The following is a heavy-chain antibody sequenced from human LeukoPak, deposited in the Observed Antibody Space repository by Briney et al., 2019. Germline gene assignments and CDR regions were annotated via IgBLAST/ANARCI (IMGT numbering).Heavy chain of an antibody. CDR1: GLTLSNPA. Sequence: GGSLRLSCAASGLTLSNPAMGWVRQALGKGLEWVSVISRSGENTYYADSVKGRFAVSRDSSRNTLYVQMNSLRAEDTAIYYCARVQGLIDPFDIWGQGTLVTVSS. J-gene: IGHJ3*02. D-gene: IGHD6-19*01. CDR3: ARVQGLIDPFDI. V-gene: IGHV3-23*01. CDR2: ISRSGENT.